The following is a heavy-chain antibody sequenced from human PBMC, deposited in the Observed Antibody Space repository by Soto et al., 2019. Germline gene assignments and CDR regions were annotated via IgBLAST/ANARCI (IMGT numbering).Heavy chain of an antibody. J-gene: IGHJ4*02. Sequence: QVQLVQSGAEVIKPGSSVKVSCTASGGTFNTYGISWVRQAPGQGLEWMGGIVPFVGLSNNAQKFQGRVTISADESTNTAYMELSSLRSDDTAVYYCAITLAARLHYYFFDYWGQGKLVTVSS. D-gene: IGHD6-6*01. CDR3: AITLAARLHYYFFDY. CDR2: IVPFVGLS. V-gene: IGHV1-69*01. CDR1: GGTFNTYG.